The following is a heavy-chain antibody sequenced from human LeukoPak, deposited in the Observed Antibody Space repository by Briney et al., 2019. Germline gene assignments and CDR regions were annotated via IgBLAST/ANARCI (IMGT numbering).Heavy chain of an antibody. CDR3: AKDTRITMVRGMGY. D-gene: IGHD3-10*01. J-gene: IGHJ4*02. CDR2: ISGSGGST. Sequence: WGSLSLSCAASGFTFSSYAMSWFRQAPGKGRGWVSAISGSGGSTYYAHSVKGRVTISRDNSKNTLYLQMNSLRAEDTAVYYCAKDTRITMVRGMGYWGQGTLVTVSS. CDR1: GFTFSSYA. V-gene: IGHV3-23*01.